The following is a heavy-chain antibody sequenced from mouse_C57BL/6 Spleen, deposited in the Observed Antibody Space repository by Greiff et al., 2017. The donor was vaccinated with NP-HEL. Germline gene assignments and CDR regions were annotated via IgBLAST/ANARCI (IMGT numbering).Heavy chain of an antibody. CDR2: IYPGAGAP. CDR1: GYAFSSSW. CDR3: VYCGWSYGYFDV. J-gene: IGHJ1*03. Sequence: VQLQQSGPELVKPGASVKISCKASGYAFSSSWMNWVKQRPGKGLEWIGRIYPGAGAPNYNGTFKGKATLTAEKSSSTAYMQLSSLTSEDSAVYFCVYCGWSYGYFDVWGTGTTVTVSS. D-gene: IGHD1-1*01. V-gene: IGHV1-82*01.